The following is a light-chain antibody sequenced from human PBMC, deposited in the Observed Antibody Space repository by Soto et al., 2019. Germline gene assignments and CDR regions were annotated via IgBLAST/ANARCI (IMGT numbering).Light chain of an antibody. V-gene: IGLV3-1*01. CDR3: QAWDSSTVV. CDR1: KLGDKY. J-gene: IGLJ2*01. Sequence: SYELTQPPSVSVSPGQTASITCSGDKLGDKYASWYQQKPGQSPVLVICQDSKRPSGIPERFSGSNSGNTATLTISGTQAMDEADYYCQAWDSSTVVFGGGTKVTVL. CDR2: QDS.